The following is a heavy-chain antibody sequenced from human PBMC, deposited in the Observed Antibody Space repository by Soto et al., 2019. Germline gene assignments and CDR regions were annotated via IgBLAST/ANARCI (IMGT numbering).Heavy chain of an antibody. J-gene: IGHJ4*02. D-gene: IGHD6-19*01. V-gene: IGHV1-3*01. CDR2: INAGNGNT. CDR3: ARPGYSSGWYVY. Sequence: QVQLVQSGAEVKKPGASVKVSCKASGYTFTSYAMHWVRQAPGQRLEWMGWINAGNGNTKYSQKFQGRDTITRDTSASTAYMELSSLRSEDTAVYYCARPGYSSGWYVYWGQGTLVTVSS. CDR1: GYTFTSYA.